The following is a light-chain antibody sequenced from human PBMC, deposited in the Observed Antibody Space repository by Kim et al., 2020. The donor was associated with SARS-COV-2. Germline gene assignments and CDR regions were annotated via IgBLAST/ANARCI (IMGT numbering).Light chain of an antibody. V-gene: IGKV2-28*01. CDR3: MQALQTPLT. CDR2: MGS. J-gene: IGKJ4*01. Sequence: EPASISCRSSQSLLNSNGYNYLDWYLQKPGHSPQLLIYMGSNRASGVPVRFSGSGSGTDFTLKISRVEAEDVGVYYCMQALQTPLTFGGGTKLEIK. CDR1: QSLLNSNGYNY.